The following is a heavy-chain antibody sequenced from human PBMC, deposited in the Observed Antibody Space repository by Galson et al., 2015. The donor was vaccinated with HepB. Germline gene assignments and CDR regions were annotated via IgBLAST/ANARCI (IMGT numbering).Heavy chain of an antibody. D-gene: IGHD1-26*01. Sequence: SLRLSCAASGFTFSDHYMDWVRQAPGKGLEWVGRTRNKANSYTTEYAASVKGRFTISRDDSKNSLYLQMNSLKTEDTAVYYCARVRIVGARNYYYYYGMDVWGQGTPVTVSS. CDR2: TRNKANSYTT. J-gene: IGHJ6*02. CDR3: ARVRIVGARNYYYYYGMDV. CDR1: GFTFSDHY. V-gene: IGHV3-72*01.